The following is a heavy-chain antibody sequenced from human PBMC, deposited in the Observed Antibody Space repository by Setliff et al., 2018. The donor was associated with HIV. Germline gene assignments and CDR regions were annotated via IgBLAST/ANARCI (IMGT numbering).Heavy chain of an antibody. J-gene: IGHJ4*02. Sequence: GGSLRLSCAASGFTFSNYAMSWVRQAPGKGLEWVSSITGSGDSTYYADSVKGRFTISRDNSKKMLYLQMNNLRPEDSGVYYCARGDKQLTFRRGSYYLEYWGQGTLVTVSS. CDR2: ITGSGDST. D-gene: IGHD2-15*01. CDR1: GFTFSNYA. V-gene: IGHV3-23*01. CDR3: ARGDKQLTFRRGSYYLEY.